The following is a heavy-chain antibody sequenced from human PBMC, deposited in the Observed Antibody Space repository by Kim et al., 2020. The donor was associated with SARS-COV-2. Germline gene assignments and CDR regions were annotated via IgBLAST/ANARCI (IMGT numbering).Heavy chain of an antibody. CDR2: ISDGGGST. Sequence: GGSLRLSCAASGFTFSTFWMHWVRQAPGKGLVWVSRISDGGGSTIYADSVKGRFTISRDNAKNMVCLQMNSLRAEDTAVYYCASVVGGTRNAFDIWGQGTLVTVSS. J-gene: IGHJ3*02. V-gene: IGHV3-74*01. CDR1: GFTFSTFW. D-gene: IGHD2-15*01. CDR3: ASVVGGTRNAFDI.